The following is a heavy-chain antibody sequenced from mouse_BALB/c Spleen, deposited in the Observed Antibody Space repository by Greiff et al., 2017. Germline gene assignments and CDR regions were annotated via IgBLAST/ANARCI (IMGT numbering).Heavy chain of an antibody. D-gene: IGHD2-3*01. V-gene: IGHV3-2*02. CDR1: GYSITSDYA. CDR2: ISYSGST. CDR3: ARSGGYDGYTWFAY. J-gene: IGHJ3*01. Sequence: DVQLVESGPGLVKPSQSLSLTCTVTGYSITSDYAWNWIRQFPGNKLEWMGYISYSGSTSYNPSLKSRISITRDTSKNQFFLQLNSVTTEDTATYYCARSGGYDGYTWFAYWGQGTLVTVSA.